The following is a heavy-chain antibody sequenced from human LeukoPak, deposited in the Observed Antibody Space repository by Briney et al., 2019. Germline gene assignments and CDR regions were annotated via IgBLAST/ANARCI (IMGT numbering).Heavy chain of an antibody. D-gene: IGHD2-2*01. V-gene: IGHV4-34*01. CDR2: INHSGST. CDR1: GGSISSYY. Sequence: SETLSLTCTVSGGSISSYYWSWIRQPPGKGLEWIGEINHSGSTNYNPSLKSRVTISVDTSKNQFSLKLSSVTAADTAVYYCARHVGYCSSTSCFYYYYYYMDVWGKGTTVTVSS. J-gene: IGHJ6*03. CDR3: ARHVGYCSSTSCFYYYYYYMDV.